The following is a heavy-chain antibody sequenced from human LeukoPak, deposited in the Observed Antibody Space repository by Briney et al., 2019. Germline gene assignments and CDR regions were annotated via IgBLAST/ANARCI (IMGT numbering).Heavy chain of an antibody. J-gene: IGHJ5*02. CDR1: GYTFTSYW. CDR3: ARHAPDSSGYYPNWFDP. CDR2: IYPGDSDT. V-gene: IGHV5-51*01. D-gene: IGHD3-22*01. Sequence: ASVKVSCKASGYTFTSYWIGWVRQMPGKGLEWMGIIYPGDSDTRYSPSFQGQVTISADKSISTAYLQWSSLKASDTAMYYCARHAPDSSGYYPNWFDPWGQGTLVTVSS.